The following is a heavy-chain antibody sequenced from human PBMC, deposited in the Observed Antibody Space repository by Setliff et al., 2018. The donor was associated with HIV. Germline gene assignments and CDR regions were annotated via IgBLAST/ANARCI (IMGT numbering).Heavy chain of an antibody. CDR3: ARGASSSWYYFDY. Sequence: PGGSLRLSCAASGFTLNTYAMNWVRQAPGKGLEWVSTISGSGDITFYADSVKGRFTISTDNSKNTLYLQMNSLRAEDAAVYYCARGASSSWYYFDYWGQGALVTVSS. J-gene: IGHJ4*02. CDR1: GFTLNTYA. V-gene: IGHV3-23*01. D-gene: IGHD6-13*01. CDR2: ISGSGDIT.